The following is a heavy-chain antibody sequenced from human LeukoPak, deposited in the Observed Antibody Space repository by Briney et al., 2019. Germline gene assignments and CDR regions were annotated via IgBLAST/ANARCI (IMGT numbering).Heavy chain of an antibody. CDR2: ISPYNGHK. CDR3: ARDKGNMIIFGGAIEFDP. V-gene: IGHV1-18*01. J-gene: IGHJ5*02. Sequence: ASVKVSCKASGYTFSSYGISWVRQVPGQGLEWMGWISPYNGHKNYAQKFQGRVTMTTDTSTSIAYMELGSLRSDDTAVYYCARDKGNMIIFGGAIEFDPWGQGTLVTVSS. D-gene: IGHD3-16*01. CDR1: GYTFSSYG.